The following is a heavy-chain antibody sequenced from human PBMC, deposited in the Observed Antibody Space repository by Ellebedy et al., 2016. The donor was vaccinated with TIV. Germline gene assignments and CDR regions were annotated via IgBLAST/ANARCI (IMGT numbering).Heavy chain of an antibody. CDR1: GYTFTNYD. CDR2: MNPNSGKT. CDR3: ARDFGYNP. V-gene: IGHV1-8*02. Sequence: AASVKVSCKASGYTFTNYDIDWVRQATGQGLEWMGWMNPNSGKTGYAQKFQGRVTMTRNTSISTAYMELSNLRSEDTAVYYCARDFGYNPWGQGTLVTVSS. J-gene: IGHJ5*02. D-gene: IGHD5-18*01.